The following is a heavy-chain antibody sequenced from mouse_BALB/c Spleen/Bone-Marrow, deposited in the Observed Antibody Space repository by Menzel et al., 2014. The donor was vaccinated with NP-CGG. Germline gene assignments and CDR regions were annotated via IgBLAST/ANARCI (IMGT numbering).Heavy chain of an antibody. D-gene: IGHD4-1*01. CDR2: IWSDGST. Sequence: VKLMESGPDLVAPSQSLSLTCTVSGFSLTSYGLHWVRQPPGKGLEWLGVIWSDGSTTYNSALKSRLSISKDNSKRQILLKMNRLQTDDTAMYYCARSGTDYAMDYWGQGTSVTVSS. CDR3: ARSGTDYAMDY. J-gene: IGHJ4*01. CDR1: GFSLTSYG. V-gene: IGHV2-6-2*01.